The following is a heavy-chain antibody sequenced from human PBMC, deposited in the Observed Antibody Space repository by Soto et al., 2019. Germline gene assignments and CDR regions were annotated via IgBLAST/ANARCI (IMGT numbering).Heavy chain of an antibody. D-gene: IGHD3-10*01. J-gene: IGHJ3*01. CDR2: IYHSGST. CDR3: ARRYGSAFDF. V-gene: IGHV4-30-2*01. CDR1: GVSISSGGYS. Sequence: PSETLSLTCAVSGVSISSGGYSWSWIRQPPGKGLEWIGYIYHSGSTYYNPSLKSRVTISVDRSKNQFSLKLSSVTAADTAVYYCARRYGSAFDFWGQGTMVTVSS.